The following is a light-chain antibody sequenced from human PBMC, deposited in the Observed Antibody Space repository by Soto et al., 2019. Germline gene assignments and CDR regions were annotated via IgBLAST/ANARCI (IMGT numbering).Light chain of an antibody. V-gene: IGLV2-14*01. CDR3: SSYTSSSTLSVV. CDR2: DVS. J-gene: IGLJ2*01. CDR1: SGDVGGYNY. Sequence: QSALTQPASVSGSPGQSITISCTGTSGDVGGYNYVSWYQQHPGKAPKLMIYDVSNRPSGVSNRFSGSKSGNTASLTISGLQAEDEADYYCSSYTSSSTLSVVFGGGTQLTVL.